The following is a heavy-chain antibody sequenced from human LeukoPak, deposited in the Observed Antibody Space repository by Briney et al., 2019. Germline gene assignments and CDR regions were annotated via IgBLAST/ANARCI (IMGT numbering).Heavy chain of an antibody. D-gene: IGHD2-8*01. V-gene: IGHV4-61*01. Sequence: LETLSLTCTVSGGSVSSGTYYWSWIRQPPGKGLEWIGYIYYSGSTNYNPSLKSRVTVSLDTSKNQCSLKLSSVTTADTAVYYCTRSTNLEAFDIWGQGTMVTVSS. CDR2: IYYSGST. CDR3: TRSTNLEAFDI. CDR1: GGSVSSGTYY. J-gene: IGHJ3*02.